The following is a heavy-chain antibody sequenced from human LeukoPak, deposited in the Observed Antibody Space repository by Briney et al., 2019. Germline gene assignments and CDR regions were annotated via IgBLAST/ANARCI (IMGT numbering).Heavy chain of an antibody. V-gene: IGHV4-59*01. CDR2: IYYSGST. CDR3: ARLDFWSGYSPDY. D-gene: IGHD3-3*01. CDR1: GGSISSYY. Sequence: PSETLSLTCTVSGGSISSYYWSWIRQPPGKGLEWIGYIYYSGSTNYNPSLKSRVTISVDTSKNQFSLKLSSVTAADTAVYYCARLDFWSGYSPDYWGQGTLVTVSS. J-gene: IGHJ4*02.